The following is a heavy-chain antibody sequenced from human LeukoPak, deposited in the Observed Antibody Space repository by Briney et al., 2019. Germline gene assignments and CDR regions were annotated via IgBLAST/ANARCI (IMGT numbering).Heavy chain of an antibody. Sequence: GGSLRLSCAASGFTFSSYGMHWVRQAPGKGLEWVAVMWYDGSNKYYADSVKGRFTISRDNSKNTLYLQMNSLRAEDTAVYYCARDGSGSSPGTDAFDIWGQGTMVTVSS. V-gene: IGHV3-33*01. CDR1: GFTFSSYG. J-gene: IGHJ3*02. D-gene: IGHD3-10*01. CDR2: MWYDGSNK. CDR3: ARDGSGSSPGTDAFDI.